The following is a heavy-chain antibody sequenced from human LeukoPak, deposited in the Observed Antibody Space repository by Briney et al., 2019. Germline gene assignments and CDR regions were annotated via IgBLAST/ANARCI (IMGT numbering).Heavy chain of an antibody. Sequence: SETLFLTCAVYGGSFSGYYWSWIRQPPGKGLEWIGEINHSGRTNYNPSLKSRVTISVDTSKNQFSLKLSSVTAADTAVYYCARGRLYCSSTSCSPRTQRRLPFDPWGQGTLVTVSS. V-gene: IGHV4-34*01. CDR3: ARGRLYCSSTSCSPRTQRRLPFDP. CDR1: GGSFSGYY. D-gene: IGHD2-2*01. CDR2: INHSGRT. J-gene: IGHJ5*02.